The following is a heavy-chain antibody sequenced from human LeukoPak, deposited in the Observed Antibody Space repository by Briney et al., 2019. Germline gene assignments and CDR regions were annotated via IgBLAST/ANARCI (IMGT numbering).Heavy chain of an antibody. V-gene: IGHV4-61*02. J-gene: IGHJ3*02. Sequence: NPSETLSLTCTVSGGSISSGSYYWSWIRQPAGKGLEWIGRIYTSGSTNYNPSLKSRVTISVDTSKNQFSLKLSSVTAADTAVYYCARQKWRYYYDSSSKSLDAFDIWGQGTMVTVSS. CDR2: IYTSGST. CDR3: ARQKWRYYYDSSSKSLDAFDI. CDR1: GGSISSGSYY. D-gene: IGHD3-22*01.